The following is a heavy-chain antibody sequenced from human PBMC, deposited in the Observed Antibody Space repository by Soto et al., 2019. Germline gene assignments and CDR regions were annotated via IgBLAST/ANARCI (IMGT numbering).Heavy chain of an antibody. D-gene: IGHD3-22*01. CDR1: GGTFSSYA. V-gene: IGHV1-69*13. CDR3: ARGLEETYPHYDSSGYYYLH. CDR2: IIPIFGTA. Sequence: ASVKVSCKASGGTFSSYAISWVRQAPGQGLEWMGGIIPIFGTANYAQKFQGRVTITADESTSTAYMELSSLRSEDTAVYYCARGLEETYPHYDSSGYYYLHWGQGTLVTVSS. J-gene: IGHJ4*02.